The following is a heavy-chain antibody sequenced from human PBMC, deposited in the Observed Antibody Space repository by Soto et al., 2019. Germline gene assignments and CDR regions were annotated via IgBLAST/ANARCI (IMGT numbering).Heavy chain of an antibody. CDR1: GYIFDDYS. J-gene: IGHJ6*03. CDR2: ISGSSTTI. Sequence: EVQLVESGGGLVQPGGSLRLSCAASGYIFDDYSMNWVRQAPGKGLEWVSYISGSSTTIYYADSVKGRFTISRDNAKNSLYLQMNSQIAEDTAVYYCARDYPYGYRAHYFYYYMDVWGKGTTVTVSS. V-gene: IGHV3-48*01. D-gene: IGHD5-12*01. CDR3: ARDYPYGYRAHYFYYYMDV.